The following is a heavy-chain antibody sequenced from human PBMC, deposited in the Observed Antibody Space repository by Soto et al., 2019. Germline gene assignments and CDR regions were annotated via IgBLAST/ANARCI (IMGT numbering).Heavy chain of an antibody. CDR2: ISYDGSNK. J-gene: IGHJ4*02. Sequence: ESGGGVVQPGRSLRLSCAASGFTFSSYAMHWVRQAPGKGLEWVAVISYDGSNKYYADSVKGRFTISRDNSKNTLYLQMNSLRAEDTAVYYCARGGGYCSGGSCYDFDYWGQGTLVTVSS. D-gene: IGHD2-15*01. CDR1: GFTFSSYA. CDR3: ARGGGYCSGGSCYDFDY. V-gene: IGHV3-30-3*01.